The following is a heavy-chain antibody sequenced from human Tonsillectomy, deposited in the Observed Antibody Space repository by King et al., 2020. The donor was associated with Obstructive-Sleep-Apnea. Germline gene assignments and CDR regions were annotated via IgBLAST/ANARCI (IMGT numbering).Heavy chain of an antibody. V-gene: IGHV3-48*04. J-gene: IGHJ3*02. D-gene: IGHD1-26*01. Sequence: VQLVESGGGLVQPGGSLRLSCAASGFTFITYSMNLVRQAPGTGLEGVSFISSSGRTLYYVDSVKGRFTTSRDNAKHSLFLPMKSLTAEDTAVYYGARAVTGIVGATNAFDIWGQGTMVTVSS. CDR1: GFTFITYS. CDR3: ARAVTGIVGATNAFDI. CDR2: ISSSGRTL.